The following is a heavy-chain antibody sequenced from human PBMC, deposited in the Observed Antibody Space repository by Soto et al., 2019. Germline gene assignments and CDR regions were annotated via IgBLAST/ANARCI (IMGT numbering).Heavy chain of an antibody. Sequence: ASVKVSCKASGYTFTGYYMHWVRQAPGQGLGWMGWINPNSGGTNYAQKFQGWVTMTRDTSISTAYMELSRLRSDDTAVYYWGRASGQHPNYYCSYGMDVWGQGTTVTVSS. D-gene: IGHD3-3*01. CDR3: GRASGQHPNYYCSYGMDV. CDR2: INPNSGGT. J-gene: IGHJ6*02. V-gene: IGHV1-2*04. CDR1: GYTFTGYY.